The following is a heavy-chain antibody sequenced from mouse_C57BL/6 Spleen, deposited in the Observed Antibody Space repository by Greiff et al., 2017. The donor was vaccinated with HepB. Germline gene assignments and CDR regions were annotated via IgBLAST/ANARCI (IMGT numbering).Heavy chain of an antibody. J-gene: IGHJ4*01. Sequence: QVQLKQSGAELVRPGTSVKVSCKASGYAFTNYLIEWVKQRPGQGLEWIGVINPGSGGTNYNEKFKGKATLTADKSSSTAYMQLSSLTSEDSAVYFCARFYYDYGYAMDYWGQGTSVTVSS. CDR3: ARFYYDYGYAMDY. CDR1: GYAFTNYL. V-gene: IGHV1-54*01. D-gene: IGHD2-4*01. CDR2: INPGSGGT.